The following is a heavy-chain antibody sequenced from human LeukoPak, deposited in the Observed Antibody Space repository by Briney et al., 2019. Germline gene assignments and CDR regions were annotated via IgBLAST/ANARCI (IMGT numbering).Heavy chain of an antibody. CDR3: AKDPVGFCTSTTCRYLDY. CDR1: GFTFSSYA. J-gene: IGHJ4*02. Sequence: AGGSPRLSCAASGFTFSSYAMSWVRQAPGKGLEWVAFIRYDGNDKSYADSVKGRFTISRDNSKNTLYLQMNNLRTEDTAVYYCAKDPVGFCTSTTCRYLDYWGQGTLVTVSS. D-gene: IGHD2-2*01. V-gene: IGHV3-30*02. CDR2: IRYDGNDK.